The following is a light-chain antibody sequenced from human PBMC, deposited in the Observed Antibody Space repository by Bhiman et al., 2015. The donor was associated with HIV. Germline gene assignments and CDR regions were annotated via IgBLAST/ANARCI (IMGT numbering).Light chain of an antibody. J-gene: IGLJ2*01. V-gene: IGLV3-21*01. CDR1: SIGDKS. CDR2: YDS. Sequence: GSVAPGKTARITCGGNSIGDKSVHWYRQRPGQAPVLVINYDSDRPSGIPERFSGSKSGNTASLTVSGLQDEDEADYYCSSYGGTTNWGAFGGGTKLTVL. CDR3: SSYGGTTNWGA.